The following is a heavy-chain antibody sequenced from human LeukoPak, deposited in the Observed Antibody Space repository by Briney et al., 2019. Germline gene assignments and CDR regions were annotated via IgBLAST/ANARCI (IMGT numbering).Heavy chain of an antibody. J-gene: IGHJ6*03. CDR2: TKQDGSEK. D-gene: IGHD2-21*01. CDR1: GFRFSIYW. CDR3: ARDRDGYYMDV. Sequence: GGSLRLSCAAFGFRFSIYWMTWFGQAPGKGLDWVAHTKQDGSEKHYVDSGKGRFTISRDNAKNSQYLQMNSVRAEDTAVYYCARDRDGYYMDVWGKGTTVTITS. V-gene: IGHV3-7*01.